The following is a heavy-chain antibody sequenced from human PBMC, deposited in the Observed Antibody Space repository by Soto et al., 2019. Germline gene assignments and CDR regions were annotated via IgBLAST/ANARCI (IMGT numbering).Heavy chain of an antibody. V-gene: IGHV1-3*05. CDR1: GYTFTGYA. D-gene: IGHD6-19*01. CDR3: ASAVSVPADFDY. J-gene: IGHJ4*02. Sequence: QVQLVQSGAEEKKPGASVKVSCKASGYTFTGYAMHWVRQAPGQRLEWMGCINAGNGNTKYSQKFQGRVTITRDTSASTAYMELSSLRSEDTAVYFCASAVSVPADFDYWGQGTLVTVSS. CDR2: INAGNGNT.